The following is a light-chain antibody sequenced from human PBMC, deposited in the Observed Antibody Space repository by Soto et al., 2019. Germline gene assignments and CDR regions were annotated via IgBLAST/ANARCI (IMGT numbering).Light chain of an antibody. CDR3: QQTYSTPRT. CDR2: GAS. J-gene: IGKJ1*01. CDR1: QSINTF. V-gene: IGKV1-39*01. Sequence: DIQMTQSPSSLSASLGDRVTITCRANQSINTFLNWYQQKPGKAPQLLIHGASRLQTGVPSSVSGGGSGTDFTLTISSLQPVDFATYYCQQTYSTPRTFGQGTTVETK.